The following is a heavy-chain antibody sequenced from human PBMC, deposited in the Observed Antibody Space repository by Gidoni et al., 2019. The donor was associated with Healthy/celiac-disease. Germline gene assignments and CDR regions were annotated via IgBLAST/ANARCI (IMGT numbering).Heavy chain of an antibody. V-gene: IGHV3-30*18. CDR3: AKDPTYYDFWSGPPGDV. CDR1: GFTFSNYG. D-gene: IGHD3-3*01. CDR2: ISYDGSNK. J-gene: IGHJ6*02. Sequence: QVQLVESGGGVVQPGRSLRLSCAASGFTFSNYGMHWVRQAPGKGLEWVAGISYDGSNKYYADSVKGRFTISRDNSKNTLYLQMNSLRAEDTGVYYCAKDPTYYDFWSGPPGDVWGQGTTVTVSS.